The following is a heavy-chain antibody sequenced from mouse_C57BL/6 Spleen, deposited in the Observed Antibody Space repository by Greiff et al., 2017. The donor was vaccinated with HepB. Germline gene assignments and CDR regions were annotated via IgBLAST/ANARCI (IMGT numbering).Heavy chain of an antibody. V-gene: IGHV14-4*01. Sequence: VQLQQSGAELMRPGASVKLSCTASGFNIKDDYMHWVKQRPEQGLEWIGWIDPENGDTEYASKFQGKATITADTSSNTAYLQLSSLTSEDTAVYYCTTGDGYHFAYWGQGTLVTVSA. CDR2: IDPENGDT. D-gene: IGHD2-3*01. CDR3: TTGDGYHFAY. CDR1: GFNIKDDY. J-gene: IGHJ3*01.